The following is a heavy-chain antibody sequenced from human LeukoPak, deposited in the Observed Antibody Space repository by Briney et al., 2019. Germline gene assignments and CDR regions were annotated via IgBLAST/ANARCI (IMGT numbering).Heavy chain of an antibody. D-gene: IGHD5-18*01. CDR2: IYSGGST. V-gene: IGHV3-66*01. CDR1: GFTFSSYW. J-gene: IGHJ3*02. Sequence: GGSLRLSFAASGFTFSSYWMHWVRQAPGKGLEWVSVIYSGGSTYYADSVKGRFTISRDNSKNTLYLQMNSLRAEDTAVYYCARDRSPGYGTAFDIWGQGTMVTVSS. CDR3: ARDRSPGYGTAFDI.